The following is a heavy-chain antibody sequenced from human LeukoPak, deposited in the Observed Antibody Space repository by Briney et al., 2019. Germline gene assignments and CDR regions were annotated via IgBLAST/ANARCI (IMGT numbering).Heavy chain of an antibody. CDR3: ARDGMSKDAFDI. J-gene: IGHJ3*02. CDR2: ISSSGSTI. Sequence: GGSLRLSCAASGFTFSSYAMSWIRQAPGKGLEWASYISSSGSTIYYADSVKGRFTISRDNAKNSLYLQMNSLRAEDTAVYYCARDGMSKDAFDIWGQGTMVTVSS. V-gene: IGHV3-11*01. D-gene: IGHD5/OR15-5a*01. CDR1: GFTFSSYA.